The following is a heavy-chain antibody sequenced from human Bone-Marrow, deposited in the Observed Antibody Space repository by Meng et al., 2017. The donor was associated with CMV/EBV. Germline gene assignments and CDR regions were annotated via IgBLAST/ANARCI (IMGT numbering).Heavy chain of an antibody. CDR3: AKDRSKDDIFTGYGIGDY. D-gene: IGHD3-9*01. Sequence: GGSLRLSCAASGVTFDDYAMHWGRQAPGKGLEWVSGNSWNSGSIAYADSVQGRLTISRDNAKNSLYLQMDSLGAEDKALYYCAKDRSKDDIFTGYGIGDYWGQGTLVTVSS. CDR2: NSWNSGSI. J-gene: IGHJ4*02. CDR1: GVTFDDYA. V-gene: IGHV3-9*01.